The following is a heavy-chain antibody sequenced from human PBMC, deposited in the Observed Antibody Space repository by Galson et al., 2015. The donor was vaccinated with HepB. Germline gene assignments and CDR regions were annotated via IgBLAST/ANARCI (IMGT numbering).Heavy chain of an antibody. Sequence: SVKVSCKASGYTFTSYYFHWVRQAPGQGLEWMGIINPSGGSTNYAQKFQGRVTMTRDTSTSTVHMELSSLRSEDTAVYYCARGGRVRAPTWGDNWLDPWGQGTLVTVSS. CDR3: ARGGRVRAPTWGDNWLDP. CDR1: GYTFTSYY. CDR2: INPSGGST. V-gene: IGHV1-46*01. D-gene: IGHD3-10*01. J-gene: IGHJ5*02.